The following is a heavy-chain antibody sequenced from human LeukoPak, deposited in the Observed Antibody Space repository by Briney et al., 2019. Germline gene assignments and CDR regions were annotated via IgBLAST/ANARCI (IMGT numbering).Heavy chain of an antibody. CDR2: VYSGGST. D-gene: IGHD3-22*01. CDR1: GFTVSSDY. V-gene: IGHV3-53*01. CDR3: VRAGYYDSSGFYAPDAFDI. Sequence: PGGSLRLSCAASGFTVSSDYMTWVRQAPGKGLEWVSFVYSGGSTYYEDSVKGRFTISRDSSKNTLFLQMNSLRVGDTAVYYCVRAGYYDSSGFYAPDAFDIWGQGTVVTVSS. J-gene: IGHJ3*02.